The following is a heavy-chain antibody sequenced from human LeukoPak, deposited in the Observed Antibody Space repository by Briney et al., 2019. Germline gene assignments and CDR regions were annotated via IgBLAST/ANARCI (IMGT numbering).Heavy chain of an antibody. CDR1: GFTFSSYS. D-gene: IGHD3-10*01. V-gene: IGHV3-48*02. CDR2: ISGSSTTI. J-gene: IGHJ3*02. Sequence: GGSLRLSCTASGFTFSSYSMSWVRQAPGKGLEWVSSISGSSTTIYYADSVRGRFTISRDNAKNSLYLQMNSLRDEDTAVYYCARARGFDIWGQGTMVTVSS. CDR3: ARARGFDI.